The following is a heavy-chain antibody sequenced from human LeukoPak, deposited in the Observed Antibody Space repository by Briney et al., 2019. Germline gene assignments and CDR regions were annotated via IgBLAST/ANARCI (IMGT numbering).Heavy chain of an antibody. V-gene: IGHV3-21*01. J-gene: IGHJ4*02. CDR1: GFNFRGYS. D-gene: IGHD6-19*01. CDR3: AREYSSGWGFDY. Sequence: GGSLRLPCAASGFNFRGYSMNWVRQAPGKGLEWVSSVGSTTSYIKYADSVKGRFSISRDNAKNSVYLQMNGLRAEDTAVYYCAREYSSGWGFDYWGQGTLVTVSS. CDR2: VGSTTSYI.